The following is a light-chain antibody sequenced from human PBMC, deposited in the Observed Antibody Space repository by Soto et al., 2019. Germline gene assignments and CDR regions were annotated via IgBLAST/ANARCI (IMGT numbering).Light chain of an antibody. CDR3: QSYDSSLRGV. V-gene: IGLV1-40*01. J-gene: IGLJ1*01. CDR1: KSDIGAGYD. Sequence: QLVLTQPPSVSGAPGQRVTISCTGSKSDIGAGYDVHWYQQLPGTAPKLVIYANNNRPSGVPDRFSASKSGTSASLAITGLQADDEADYYCQSYDSSLRGVFGTGTKVTVL. CDR2: ANN.